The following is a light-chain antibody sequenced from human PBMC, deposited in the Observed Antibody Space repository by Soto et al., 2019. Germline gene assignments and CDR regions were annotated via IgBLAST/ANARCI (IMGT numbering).Light chain of an antibody. V-gene: IGLV7-46*01. CDR3: LLVYNGVGV. J-gene: IGLJ2*01. CDR1: TGAVTSGHY. CDR2: DTS. Sequence: QAVVTQESSLTVSPGGTVTLTCGSSTGAVTSGHYPYWFQQEPGQVPRTLIHDTSNKHSWTPARFSGSLLGGKAALTLSGAQPEDEADYYCLLVYNGVGVFGGGTKLTVL.